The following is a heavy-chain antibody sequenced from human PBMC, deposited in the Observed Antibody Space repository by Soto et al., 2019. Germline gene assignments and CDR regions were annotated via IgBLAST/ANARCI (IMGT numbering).Heavy chain of an antibody. V-gene: IGHV1-69*02. Sequence: QVQLVQSGAEVKKPGSSVKVSCKASGGTFSSYTISWVRQAPVQGLEWMGRIIPILGIPNYAQKFQGRVTITADKSTSTAYMELSSLRADDTDVYFCAIDGSGTYYYPGYWGQGTLVTVSS. CDR2: IIPILGIP. CDR1: GGTFSSYT. J-gene: IGHJ4*02. CDR3: AIDGSGTYYYPGY. D-gene: IGHD3-10*01.